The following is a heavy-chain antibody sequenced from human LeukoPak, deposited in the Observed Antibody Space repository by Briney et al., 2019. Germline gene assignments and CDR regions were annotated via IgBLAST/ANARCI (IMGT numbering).Heavy chain of an antibody. Sequence: ASVKVSCKASGYTFTDYYMHWVRQAPGQGLEWVGWINPNSGGTNYAQKFQGRVTMTRDTSITTAYMELSGLRSDDTAVYYCARTWIQVWCPDFDYWGQGSLVTVSS. V-gene: IGHV1-2*02. D-gene: IGHD5-18*01. J-gene: IGHJ4*02. CDR2: INPNSGGT. CDR3: ARTWIQVWCPDFDY. CDR1: GYTFTDYY.